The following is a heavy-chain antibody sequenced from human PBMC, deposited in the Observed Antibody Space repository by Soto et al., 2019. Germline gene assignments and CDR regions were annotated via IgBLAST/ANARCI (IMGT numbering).Heavy chain of an antibody. CDR3: ARQVYGEYLGDNWFDP. CDR1: GDSISNTRYY. J-gene: IGHJ5*02. D-gene: IGHD3-10*01. CDR2: ISHDGHA. Sequence: SETLSLTCSVLGDSISNTRYYWGWIRQSPEKGLEWIGSISHDGHAYYNPSLKSRVTLFADTSRNQFSLKMKSVTVADTALYFCARQVYGEYLGDNWFDPGVQGALVTVSS. V-gene: IGHV4-39*01.